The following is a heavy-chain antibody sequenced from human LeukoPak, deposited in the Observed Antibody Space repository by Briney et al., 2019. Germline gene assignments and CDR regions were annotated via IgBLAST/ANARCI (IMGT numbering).Heavy chain of an antibody. J-gene: IGHJ4*02. Sequence: PSETLSLTCTVSGGSVNSGSYYWNWIRQPPGKGLEWIGYIYYSGSTNYNPSLKSRVTISVDTSKNQFSLKLSSVTAADTAVYYCARGAGLGGASRFLEYWGQGTLVTVSS. CDR2: IYYSGST. D-gene: IGHD3-3*01. CDR1: GGSVNSGSYY. CDR3: ARGAGLGGASRFLEY. V-gene: IGHV4-61*01.